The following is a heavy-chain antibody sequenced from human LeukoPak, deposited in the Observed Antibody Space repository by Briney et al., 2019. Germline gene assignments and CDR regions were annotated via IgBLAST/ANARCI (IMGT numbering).Heavy chain of an antibody. J-gene: IGHJ6*03. Sequence: PGGSLRLSCAASGFTFSSYSMNWVRQAPGKGPEWVSYISSSAGTINYADSVKGRFTISRDNSKNTLYLQMNSLRAEDTAVYYCAKDSLAGGSSSYYYYYMDVWGKGTTVTVSS. CDR1: GFTFSSYS. CDR2: ISSSAGTI. V-gene: IGHV3-48*01. D-gene: IGHD6-6*01. CDR3: AKDSLAGGSSSYYYYYMDV.